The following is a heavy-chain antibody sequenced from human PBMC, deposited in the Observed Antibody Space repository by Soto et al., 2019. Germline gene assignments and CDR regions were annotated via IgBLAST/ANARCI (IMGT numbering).Heavy chain of an antibody. D-gene: IGHD5-18*01. CDR2: ISYDGSNK. J-gene: IGHJ4*02. V-gene: IGHV3-30*18. Sequence: QVQLVESGGGVVQPGRSLRLSCAASGFTFSSYGMHWVRQAPGKGLEWVAVISYDGSNKYYADSVKGRFTISRDNSKNTLYLQMNSLRAEDTAVYYGAKVRSGAMAYWGQGTLVTVSS. CDR1: GFTFSSYG. CDR3: AKVRSGAMAY.